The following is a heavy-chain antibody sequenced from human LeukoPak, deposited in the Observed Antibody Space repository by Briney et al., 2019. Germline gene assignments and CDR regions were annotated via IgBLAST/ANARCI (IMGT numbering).Heavy chain of an antibody. CDR1: GGSISSGSYY. D-gene: IGHD4-17*01. Sequence: SETLSLTCTVSGGSISSGSYYWSWIRQPAGKGLEWIGRIYTIGSTNYNPSLKSRVTISVDTSKNQFSLKLSSVTAADTAVYYCARDYGDQTPFDYWGQGTLVTVSS. CDR2: IYTIGST. J-gene: IGHJ4*02. V-gene: IGHV4-61*02. CDR3: ARDYGDQTPFDY.